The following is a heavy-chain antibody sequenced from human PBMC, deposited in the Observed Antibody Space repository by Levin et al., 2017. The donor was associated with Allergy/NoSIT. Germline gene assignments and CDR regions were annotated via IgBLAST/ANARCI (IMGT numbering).Heavy chain of an antibody. V-gene: IGHV3-30-3*01. CDR2: ISYDGSNK. CDR3: ARALGTIFDWFDP. CDR1: GFTFSSYA. D-gene: IGHD3-3*01. J-gene: IGHJ5*02. Sequence: GESLKISCAASGFTFSSYAMHWVRQAPGKGLEWVAVISYDGSNKYYADSVKGRFTISRDNSKNTLYLQMNSLRAEDTAVYYCARALGTIFDWFDPWGQGTLVTVSS.